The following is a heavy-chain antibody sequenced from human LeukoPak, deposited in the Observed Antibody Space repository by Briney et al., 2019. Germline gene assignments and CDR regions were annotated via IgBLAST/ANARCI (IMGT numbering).Heavy chain of an antibody. CDR2: ISSSSSTI. CDR1: GFTFSSYS. V-gene: IGHV3-48*04. J-gene: IGHJ4*02. CDR3: ATPGGYSYGLHFDY. D-gene: IGHD5-18*01. Sequence: GRSLRLSCAASGFTFSSYSMNWVRQAPGKGLEWVSYISSSSSTIYYADSVKGRFTISRDNAKNSLYLQMNSLRAEDTAVYYCATPGGYSYGLHFDYWGQGTLVTVSS.